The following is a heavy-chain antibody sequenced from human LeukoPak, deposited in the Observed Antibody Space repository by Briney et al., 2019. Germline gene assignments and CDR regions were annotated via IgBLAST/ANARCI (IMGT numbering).Heavy chain of an antibody. J-gene: IGHJ4*02. Sequence: GGSLRLSCVASGFTFSSYEMNWVRQAPGKGLEWVSYISSSGNRIYYADSVKGRFTISRDNAKNSLYLQMNSLRAEDTAVYYCARSTLERHGDIDYWGQGTLVTVSS. CDR3: ARSTLERHGDIDY. V-gene: IGHV3-48*03. D-gene: IGHD1-1*01. CDR1: GFTFSSYE. CDR2: ISSSGNRI.